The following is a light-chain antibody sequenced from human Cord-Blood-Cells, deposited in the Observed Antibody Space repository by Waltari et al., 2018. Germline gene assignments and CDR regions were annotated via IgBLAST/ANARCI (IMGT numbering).Light chain of an antibody. CDR3: CSYTRSSTWV. V-gene: IGLV2-14*01. CDR2: DVS. J-gene: IGLJ3*02. CDR1: SSDVGGYNY. Sequence: QSALTQPASVSGSPGQSITISCTGTSSDVGGYNYVSWYQQHPGKAPKLMTYDVSKRPSAVSDRFSGSKAGNTSSLTISGLQSDDEAYYYCCSYTRSSTWVFGGGAKLTVL.